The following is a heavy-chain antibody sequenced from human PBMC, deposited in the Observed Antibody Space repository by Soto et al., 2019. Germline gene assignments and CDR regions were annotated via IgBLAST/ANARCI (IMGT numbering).Heavy chain of an antibody. CDR1: GYTFTSYG. J-gene: IGHJ5*02. V-gene: IGHV1-18*01. CDR2: ISAYNGHT. Sequence: QVQLVQSGAEVKKPGASVKVSCKASGYTFTSYGISWVRQAPGQGLEWMGWISAYNGHTNYAQKRQGRVTMTTDTPTSTAYMELRSLRSADTAVYCCARRRDSDNWFDPWGQGTLVTVSS. D-gene: IGHD5-18*01. CDR3: ARRRDSDNWFDP.